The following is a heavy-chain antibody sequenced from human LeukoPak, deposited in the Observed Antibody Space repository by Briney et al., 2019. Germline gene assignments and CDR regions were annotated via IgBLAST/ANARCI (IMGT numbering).Heavy chain of an antibody. Sequence: SETLSLTCTVSGGSISTYYWNWIRQTPGKGLERIGYIYYGGSTNYNPSPTGRVTISVDTSKNQFSLKLSSVTAADTAVYYCAREYNYYDSSGWDAFEIWGQGTMVTVSS. V-gene: IGHV4-59*01. J-gene: IGHJ3*02. CDR1: GGSISTYY. CDR3: AREYNYYDSSGWDAFEI. D-gene: IGHD3-22*01. CDR2: IYYGGST.